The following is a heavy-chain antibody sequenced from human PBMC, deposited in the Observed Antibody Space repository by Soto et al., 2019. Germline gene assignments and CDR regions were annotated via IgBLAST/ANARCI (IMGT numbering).Heavy chain of an antibody. D-gene: IGHD1-7*01. CDR1: GFTFSSYG. CDR2: ISYDGSNK. CDR3: AKDVRTTCWFDP. Sequence: GGSLRLSCAASGFTFSSYGMHWVRQAPGKGLEWVAVISYDGSNKYYADSVKGRFTISRDNSKNTLYLQMNSLRAEDTAVYYCAKDVRTTCWFDPWGQGTLVTVSS. V-gene: IGHV3-30*18. J-gene: IGHJ5*02.